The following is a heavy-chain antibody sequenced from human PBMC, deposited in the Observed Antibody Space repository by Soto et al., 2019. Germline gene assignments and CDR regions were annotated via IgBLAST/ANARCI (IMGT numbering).Heavy chain of an antibody. CDR3: ARVVTQGYSYGLQWCAP. CDR2: IIPIYGTA. CDR1: GGNFTSYV. V-gene: IGHV1-69*18. J-gene: IGHJ5*02. Sequence: QVQLVQSGAEVKKPGSSVKVSCKASGGNFTSYVISWVRQAPGQGLEWMGNIIPIYGTANYLQKFRGRATIPAVESTSPVFMELIRLESADTDVYYCARVVTQGYSYGLQWCAPWGQGTLVTVS. D-gene: IGHD3-10*01.